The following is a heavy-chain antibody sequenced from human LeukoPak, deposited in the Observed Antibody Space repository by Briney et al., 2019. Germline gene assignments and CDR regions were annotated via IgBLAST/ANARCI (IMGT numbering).Heavy chain of an antibody. D-gene: IGHD6-13*01. Sequence: ASVKVSCKASGYNFDKFGIAWVRQAPGQGLEWMGWINTHNGNTKCAQQYQGRVTMTTDTSTSTVYMELRSLRSDDTAVYFCARDTPQHLKRYDYWGQGTQVTVSS. CDR3: ARDTPQHLKRYDY. CDR1: GYNFDKFG. J-gene: IGHJ4*02. V-gene: IGHV1-18*01. CDR2: INTHNGNT.